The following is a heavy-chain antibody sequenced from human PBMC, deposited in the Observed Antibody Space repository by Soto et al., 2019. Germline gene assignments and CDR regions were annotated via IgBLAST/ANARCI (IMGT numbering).Heavy chain of an antibody. CDR3: ARGKLGIGSGWYYFDY. Sequence: SETLSLTCAVYGGSFSGYYWSWIRQPPGKGLEWIGEINHSGSTNYNPSLKSRVTISVDTSKNQFSLKLSSVTAADTAVYYCARGKLGIGSGWYYFDYWGQGTLVTVSS. J-gene: IGHJ4*02. D-gene: IGHD6-19*01. V-gene: IGHV4-34*01. CDR2: INHSGST. CDR1: GGSFSGYY.